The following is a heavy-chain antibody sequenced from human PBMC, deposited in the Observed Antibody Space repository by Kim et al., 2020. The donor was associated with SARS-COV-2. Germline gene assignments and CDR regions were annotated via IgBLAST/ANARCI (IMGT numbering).Heavy chain of an antibody. J-gene: IGHJ4*02. CDR3: ARRGSNLYMDY. D-gene: IGHD6-13*01. CDR1: GGSISSSSYY. CDR2: IYYSGST. V-gene: IGHV4-39*01. Sequence: SETLSLTCTVSGGSISSSSYYWGWIRQPPGKGLEWIGRIYYSGSTYYNPSLKSRVTISVDTSKNQFSLRLSSVTAADTAVYFCARRGSNLYMDYWGQGILVTVSS.